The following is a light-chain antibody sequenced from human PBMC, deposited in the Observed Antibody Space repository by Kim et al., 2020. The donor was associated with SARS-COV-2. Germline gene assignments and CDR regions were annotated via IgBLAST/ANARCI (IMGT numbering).Light chain of an antibody. CDR2: GVS. Sequence: LSPGERATLSCRASQSVSNNYLAWYQQRPGQAPRLLIYGVSSRATGIPDRFSGSGSGTDFTLTISRLEPEDFAVYYCQQWGSSSWTFGQGTKVEI. J-gene: IGKJ1*01. CDR3: QQWGSSSWT. V-gene: IGKV3-20*01. CDR1: QSVSNNY.